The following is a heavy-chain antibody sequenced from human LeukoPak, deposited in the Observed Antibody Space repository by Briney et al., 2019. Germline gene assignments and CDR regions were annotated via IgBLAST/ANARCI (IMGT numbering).Heavy chain of an antibody. CDR3: ARLTGSSAWFARGLHS. V-gene: IGHV5-51*01. CDR1: GYSFTSYW. CDR2: IHPDDSDT. Sequence: GESLKISCEGSGYSFTSYWIGWVRQMPGKGLEWMGIIHPDDSDTRYSPSFQGQVTISADKSIRTAYLQWGSLKASDTATYYCARLTGSSAWFARGLHSRGQGTLVTVSS. D-gene: IGHD6-19*01. J-gene: IGHJ4*02.